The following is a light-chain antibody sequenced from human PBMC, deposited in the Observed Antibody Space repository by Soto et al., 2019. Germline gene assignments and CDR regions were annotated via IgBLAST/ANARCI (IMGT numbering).Light chain of an antibody. V-gene: IGLV2-11*01. CDR3: CSYAGSYTLWV. J-gene: IGLJ3*02. Sequence: HSVLTQPRSVSGSPGQSVTISCTGTSSAVGGYNFVSWYRQHPGKAPKLIIYDVSKRPSGVPDRFSGSKSGNTASLTISGLQAEDEADYHCCSYAGSYTLWVFGGGTKVTVL. CDR1: SSAVGGYNF. CDR2: DVS.